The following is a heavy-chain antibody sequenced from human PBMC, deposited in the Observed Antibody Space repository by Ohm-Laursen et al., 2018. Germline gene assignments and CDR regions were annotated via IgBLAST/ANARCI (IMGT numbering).Heavy chain of an antibody. CDR3: ARDRGRLTRSSGWDY. CDR1: GFTVSSNY. V-gene: IGHV3-53*01. Sequence: GSLRLSCSASGFTVSSNYMSWVRQAPGKGLEWVSVIYSGGSTYYADSVKGRFTISRDNSKNTVYLQMNSLRAEDTAVYYCARDRGRLTRSSGWDYWGQGTLVTVSS. D-gene: IGHD6-19*01. J-gene: IGHJ4*02. CDR2: IYSGGST.